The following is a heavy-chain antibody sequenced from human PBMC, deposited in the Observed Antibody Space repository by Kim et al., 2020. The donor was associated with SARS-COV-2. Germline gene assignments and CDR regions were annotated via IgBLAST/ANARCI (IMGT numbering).Heavy chain of an antibody. CDR2: ISFDGSNK. CDR3: ARDLRATYDYYYYGMDV. V-gene: IGHV3-30-3*01. J-gene: IGHJ6*01. D-gene: IGHD1-26*01. Sequence: GGSLRLSCAASGFTFSRSAMHWVRQAPGKGLEWMTVISFDGSNKYYADSVKGRFPISRDNSKNTLYLQMNSLRAEDTAVYYCARDLRATYDYYYYGMDVWGQGTTVTVSS. CDR1: GFTFSRSA.